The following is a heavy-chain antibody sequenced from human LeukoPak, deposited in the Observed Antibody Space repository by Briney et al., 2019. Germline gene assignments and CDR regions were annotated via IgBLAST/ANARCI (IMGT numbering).Heavy chain of an antibody. D-gene: IGHD6-19*01. Sequence: SQTLSLTCTVSGGSISSGGYYWSWIRQHPGKGLEWIGYIYYSGSTYYNPSLKSRVTISVDTSKNQFSLKLSSVTAADTAEYYCARAPSSGWSNHLDYWGQGTLVTVSS. V-gene: IGHV4-31*03. CDR1: GGSISSGGYY. CDR3: ARAPSSGWSNHLDY. J-gene: IGHJ4*02. CDR2: IYYSGST.